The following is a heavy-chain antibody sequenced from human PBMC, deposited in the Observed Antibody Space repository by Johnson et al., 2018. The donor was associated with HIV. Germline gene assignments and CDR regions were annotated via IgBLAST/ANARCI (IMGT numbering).Heavy chain of an antibody. CDR3: ARVSSSSSSDVFDI. CDR2: IYSGGST. V-gene: IGHV3-66*02. D-gene: IGHD6-6*01. Sequence: VQLVESGGGLVQPGGSLRLSCAASGFTVSSNYMSWVRQAPGKGLEWVSVIYSGGSTYYADSVKGRFTISRDNSKNTLYLQMNSLRAEDTAVYYCARVSSSSSSDVFDIWGQGTMVTVSS. CDR1: GFTVSSNY. J-gene: IGHJ3*02.